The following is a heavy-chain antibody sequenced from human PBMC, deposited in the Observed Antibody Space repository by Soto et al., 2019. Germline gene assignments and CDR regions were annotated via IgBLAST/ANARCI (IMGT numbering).Heavy chain of an antibody. D-gene: IGHD3-16*02. CDR2: ISSSSSYI. J-gene: IGHJ6*03. V-gene: IGHV3-21*01. CDR3: ARLGGGYYDYIWGSYRYNYYYYYMDV. CDR1: GFTFSSYS. Sequence: GGSLRLSCAASGFTFSSYSMNWVRQAPGKGLEWVSSISSSSSYIYYADSVKGRFTISRDNAKNSLYLQMNSLRAEDTAVYYCARLGGGYYDYIWGSYRYNYYYYYMDVWGKGTTVTVSS.